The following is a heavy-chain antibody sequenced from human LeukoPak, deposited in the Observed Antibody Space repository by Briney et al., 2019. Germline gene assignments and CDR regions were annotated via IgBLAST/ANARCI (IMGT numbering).Heavy chain of an antibody. CDR3: VRDNYGGILDF. CDR2: VLYDGSNK. D-gene: IGHD2-21*01. J-gene: IGHJ4*02. Sequence: PGGSLRLSCAASGFTFTRYTMHWVRQAPGKGLEWAAVVLYDGSNKYYADSVKGRFTLSRDNSKNTLSLQMNTLRADDTAVHYCVRDNYGGILDFWGQGTLVTVSS. CDR1: GFTFTRYT. V-gene: IGHV3-30*04.